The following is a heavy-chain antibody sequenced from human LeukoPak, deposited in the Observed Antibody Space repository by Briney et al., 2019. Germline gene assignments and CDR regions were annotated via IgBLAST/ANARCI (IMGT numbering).Heavy chain of an antibody. CDR3: ASTQTFDY. V-gene: IGHV3-7*05. J-gene: IGHJ4*02. Sequence: GVSLRLSCAASGFTFSNYWMSWVRQAPGKGREWGANIKQDGSEKYYADSVKGRFTISRDNATSSLYLQLNSLRVEDTAVYHCASTQTFDYWGQGTLVTVPS. CDR2: IKQDGSEK. CDR1: GFTFSNYW.